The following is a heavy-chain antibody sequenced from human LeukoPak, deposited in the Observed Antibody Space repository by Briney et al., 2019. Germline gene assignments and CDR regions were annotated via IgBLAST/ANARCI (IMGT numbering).Heavy chain of an antibody. CDR2: INHSGST. CDR3: ARDTPYYDSTRGSFDY. J-gene: IGHJ4*02. Sequence: SETLSLTCAVYGGSFSGYYWSWIRQPPGKGLEWIGEINHSGSTYYNPSLKSRVTISVDTSKNQFSLKLSSVTAADTAVYYCARDTPYYDSTRGSFDYWGQGTLVTVSS. V-gene: IGHV4-34*01. CDR1: GGSFSGYY. D-gene: IGHD3-22*01.